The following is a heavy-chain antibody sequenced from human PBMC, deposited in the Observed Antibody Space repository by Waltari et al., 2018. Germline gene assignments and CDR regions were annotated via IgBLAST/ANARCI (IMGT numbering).Heavy chain of an antibody. Sequence: EVQLVQSGGGLVQLGGSLRLSCAASGFTFSTYWMSWVRQAPGKGAEWLANIKEDGGDKNYVDSVRGRITIARDNAKNTLYLQTNSLGVEDTAIYYCAREIVGATVIFDYWGQGTLVTVSS. D-gene: IGHD1-26*01. CDR1: GFTFSTYW. CDR2: IKEDGGDK. CDR3: AREIVGATVIFDY. V-gene: IGHV3-7*01. J-gene: IGHJ4*02.